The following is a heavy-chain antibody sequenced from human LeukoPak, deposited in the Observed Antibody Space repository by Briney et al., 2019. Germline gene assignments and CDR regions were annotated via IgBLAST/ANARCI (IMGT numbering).Heavy chain of an antibody. CDR1: GFTFSSYS. Sequence: PGGSLRLSCAASGFTFSSYSMNWVRQAPGKGLEWVSYISSSSSTIYYADSVKGRSTISRDNSKNTLYLQMNSLRAEDTAVYYCAKDPGTKLGTYYFDYWGQGTLVTVSS. D-gene: IGHD3-10*01. CDR2: ISSSSSTI. V-gene: IGHV3-48*01. CDR3: AKDPGTKLGTYYFDY. J-gene: IGHJ4*02.